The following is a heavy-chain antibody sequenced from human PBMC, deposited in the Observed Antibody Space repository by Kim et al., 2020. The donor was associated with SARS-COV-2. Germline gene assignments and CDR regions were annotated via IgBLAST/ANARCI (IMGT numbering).Heavy chain of an antibody. D-gene: IGHD3-22*01. V-gene: IGHV3-53*01. Sequence: VKGRFTISRDKSKNTLYLQMNSLRAEDTAVYYCARHYSDSSGYYYWYFDLWGRGTLVTVSS. J-gene: IGHJ2*01. CDR3: ARHYSDSSGYYYWYFDL.